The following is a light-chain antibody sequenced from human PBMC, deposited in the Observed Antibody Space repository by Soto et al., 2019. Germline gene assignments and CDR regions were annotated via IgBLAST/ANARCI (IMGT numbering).Light chain of an antibody. CDR1: QSVFYSTTNKHY. CDR2: WVS. Sequence: DIVMTQSPDSLAVSLGERATINCKASQSVFYSTTNKHYLSWYQQKPGQSPRLLISWVSIRESGVPDRVSGSGSGTEFTLTINILQAEDVAVYYCQQHYNVPFTFGPGTKVDIK. CDR3: QQHYNVPFT. J-gene: IGKJ3*01. V-gene: IGKV4-1*01.